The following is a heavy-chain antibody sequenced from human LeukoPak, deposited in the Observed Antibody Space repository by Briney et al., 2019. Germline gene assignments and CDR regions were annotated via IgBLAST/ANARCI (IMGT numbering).Heavy chain of an antibody. V-gene: IGHV3-74*01. CDR1: GFTFSSYW. CDR3: ARARRGSSGWSIGY. CDR2: INGDGSST. D-gene: IGHD6-19*01. J-gene: IGHJ4*02. Sequence: GGSLRLSCAASGFTFSSYWMHWVRQAPGKGLVWVSRINGDGSSTSYADSVKGRFTISRDNAKNTLYLQMNSLRAEDTAVYYCARARRGSSGWSIGYWGQGTLVTVSS.